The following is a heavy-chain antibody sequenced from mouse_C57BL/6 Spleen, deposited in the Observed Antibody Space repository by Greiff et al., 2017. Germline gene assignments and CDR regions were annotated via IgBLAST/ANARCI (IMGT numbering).Heavy chain of an antibody. V-gene: IGHV14-3*01. CDR2: LDPANGNT. CDR3: ALYGSSPYYFDY. CDR1: GFNIKNTY. J-gene: IGHJ2*01. Sequence: VQLKESVAELVRPGASVKLSCTASGFNIKNTYMHWVKQRPEQGLEWIGRLDPANGNTKYAPKFQGKATITADTSSNTASLQLSSLTAEDPVIYYCALYGSSPYYFDYWGQGTTLTVSS. D-gene: IGHD1-1*01.